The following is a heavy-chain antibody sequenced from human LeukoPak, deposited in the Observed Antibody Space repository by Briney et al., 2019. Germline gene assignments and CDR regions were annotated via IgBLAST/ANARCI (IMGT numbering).Heavy chain of an antibody. Sequence: SETLSLTCTVSGGSIGSHYWTWIRQTPGKGLEWIGYVYDIGSTSYNPSLKSRVTISLDTSKNQFSLKVSSVTAADTAVYYCARVSSNLDVWGKGTTVTVSS. CDR3: ARVSSNLDV. CDR1: GGSIGSHY. D-gene: IGHD2/OR15-2a*01. CDR2: VYDIGST. J-gene: IGHJ6*04. V-gene: IGHV4-59*11.